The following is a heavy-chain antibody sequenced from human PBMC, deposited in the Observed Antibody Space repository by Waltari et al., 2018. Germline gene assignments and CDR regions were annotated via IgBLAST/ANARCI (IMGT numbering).Heavy chain of an antibody. CDR2: INTNPWTP. D-gene: IGHD1-26*01. CDR3: ARGGGTLSKPQYFDS. J-gene: IGHJ4*02. V-gene: IGHV7-4-1*02. Sequence: QVQLVQSGSELKKSGASVKVSCKASGYIFTTYGINWVRQAPGQGLEWMGWINTNPWTPSYGQGFTGRFVFSLDTAVSTAYLQISSLKAEDSAIYYCARGGGTLSKPQYFDSWGQGTRVTVSS. CDR1: GYIFTTYG.